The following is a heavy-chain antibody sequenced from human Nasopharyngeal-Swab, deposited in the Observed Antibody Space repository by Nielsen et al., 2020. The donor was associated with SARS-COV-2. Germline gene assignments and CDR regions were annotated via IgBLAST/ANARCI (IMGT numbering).Heavy chain of an antibody. CDR3: ARGRDFSFDS. CDR1: GDSVSSHSAG. V-gene: IGHV6-1*01. Sequence: SETPSLTCAISGDSVSSHSAGWNWIRQSPSRGLEWLGMTLYRSKWYNDYAESVKSRIAVNPDTSKNQFSLQLNSVTPEDTAVYYCARGRDFSFDSWGQGTLVTASS. CDR2: TLYRSKWYN. J-gene: IGHJ4*02. D-gene: IGHD3-3*01.